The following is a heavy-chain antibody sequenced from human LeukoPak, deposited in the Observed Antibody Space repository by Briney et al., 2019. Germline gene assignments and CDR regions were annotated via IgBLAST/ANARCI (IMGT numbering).Heavy chain of an antibody. V-gene: IGHV3-20*04. Sequence: PGGSLRLSCAASGFTFDSYGMSWVRQAPGKGLEWVSGINWNGDDTTYADSVKGRFTISRDNAKNSLYLQINSLRAKDTALYYCVRGGELVGSYFDYWGPGTLVTVSS. CDR2: INWNGDDT. CDR1: GFTFDSYG. CDR3: VRGGELVGSYFDY. J-gene: IGHJ4*01. D-gene: IGHD3-16*01.